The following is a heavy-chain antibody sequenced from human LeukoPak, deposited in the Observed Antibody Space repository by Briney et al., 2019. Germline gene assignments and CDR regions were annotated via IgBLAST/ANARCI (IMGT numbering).Heavy chain of an antibody. CDR3: AKSLGVGGYTRYKGFDQ. Sequence: PGGSLRLSCAASGFTFNSFAMNWVRQAPGKGLEWVSSISGSDGTSHYADFVKGRFTIPRDNSKNTLYLQMNSLRAEDTAAYYCAKSLGVGGYTRYKGFDQWGQGTLVVVSS. CDR2: ISGSDGTS. V-gene: IGHV3-23*01. CDR1: GFTFNSFA. J-gene: IGHJ4*02. D-gene: IGHD3-16*02.